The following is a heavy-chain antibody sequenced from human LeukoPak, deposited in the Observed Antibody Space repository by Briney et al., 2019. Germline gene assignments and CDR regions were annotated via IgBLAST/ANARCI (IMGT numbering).Heavy chain of an antibody. Sequence: PSETLSLTCAVYGGSFSGYYWSWIRQPPGKGLEWIGEINHSGSTNYNPSLKSRVTISVDTSKNQFSLKLSSVTAADTAVYYCASLGYCTNGVCYRSGNDTFDIWGQGTMVTVSS. CDR2: INHSGST. D-gene: IGHD2-8*01. CDR3: ASLGYCTNGVCYRSGNDTFDI. J-gene: IGHJ3*02. V-gene: IGHV4-34*01. CDR1: GGSFSGYY.